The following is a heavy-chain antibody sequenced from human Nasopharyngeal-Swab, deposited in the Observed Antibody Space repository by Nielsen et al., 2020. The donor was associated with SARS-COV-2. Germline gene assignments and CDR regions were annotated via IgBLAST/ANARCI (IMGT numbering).Heavy chain of an antibody. CDR2: IGTAGDT. Sequence: GESLKISCAASGFTFSNYDMHWVRQATGKGLEWVSAIGTAGDTYYPGSVKGRFTISRENAKNSLYLQMNSLRAGDTAVYYCAREGLEQRVFDYWGQGTLVTVSS. CDR3: AREGLEQRVFDY. V-gene: IGHV3-13*04. D-gene: IGHD1/OR15-1a*01. CDR1: GFTFSNYD. J-gene: IGHJ4*02.